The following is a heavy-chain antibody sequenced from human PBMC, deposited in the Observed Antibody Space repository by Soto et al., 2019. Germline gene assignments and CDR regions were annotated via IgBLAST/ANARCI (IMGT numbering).Heavy chain of an antibody. CDR3: VKDRSDTWSFDY. CDR2: VSHDGSLY. D-gene: IGHD2-8*02. V-gene: IGHV3-30*18. CDR1: GFTFSSCA. J-gene: IGHJ4*02. Sequence: GGSLRLSCAASGFTFSSCAMHWVRQVPGKGLEWLAVVSHDGSLYPYSDSVKGRFSISRDNSRKTLYLQMNSLRPEDTAVYYCVKDRSDTWSFDYWGQGTLVTVSS.